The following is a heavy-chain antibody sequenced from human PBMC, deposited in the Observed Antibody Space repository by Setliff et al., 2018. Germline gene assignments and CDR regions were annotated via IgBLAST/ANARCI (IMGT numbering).Heavy chain of an antibody. CDR3: ARGALLLQFLEWLPRHYYMDV. CDR1: GYTFTGYY. D-gene: IGHD3-3*01. J-gene: IGHJ6*03. CDR2: INPHSGGT. Sequence: ASVKVSCKASGYTFTGYYIHWVRQAPGQGLEWMGWINPHSGGTNFPQTFQGRVTMTRNTSISTAYMELSSLRSEDTAVYFCARGALLLQFLEWLPRHYYMDVWGKGTTVPVSS. V-gene: IGHV1-2*02.